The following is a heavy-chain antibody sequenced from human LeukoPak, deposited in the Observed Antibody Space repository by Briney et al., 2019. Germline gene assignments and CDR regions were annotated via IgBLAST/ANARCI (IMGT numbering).Heavy chain of an antibody. D-gene: IGHD6-13*01. J-gene: IGHJ3*02. V-gene: IGHV4-59*01. CDR1: GYSISSGYY. CDR3: AAGGGPPYSSSWFFTDI. CDR2: IDYSGST. Sequence: SETLSLTCSVSGYSISSGYYWGWIRQPPGKGLEWIGYIDYSGSTNYNPSFKSRVTMSVDTSKNQFSLKLNSVTAADTAVYYCAAGGGPPYSSSWFFTDIWGQGTMVTVSS.